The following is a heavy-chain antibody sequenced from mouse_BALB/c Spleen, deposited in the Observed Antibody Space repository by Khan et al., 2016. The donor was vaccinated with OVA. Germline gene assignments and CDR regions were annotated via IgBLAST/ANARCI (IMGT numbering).Heavy chain of an antibody. Sequence: QVQLQQSGPELVKPGASVKISCKASGYTFTDYYINWVKQKPGQGLEWIGWIYPGSGNTKYNEKFEDKATLTVETSSSTAYMRFSSLTSEDTAVYFCERGGLLRGAMNYWGQGTSVTVSS. CDR1: GYTFTDYY. CDR2: IYPGSGNT. V-gene: IGHV1-84*02. CDR3: ERGGLLRGAMNY. D-gene: IGHD1-1*01. J-gene: IGHJ4*01.